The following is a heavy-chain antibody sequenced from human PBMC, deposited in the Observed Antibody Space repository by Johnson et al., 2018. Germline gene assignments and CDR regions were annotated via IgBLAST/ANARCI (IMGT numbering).Heavy chain of an antibody. CDR2: IYYNGGT. CDR1: GDSISSYY. Sequence: QVQLQESGPGLVKXSETLSLXCTVSGDSISSYYWSWIRQPPGKGLEWIAYIYYNGGTSYNPSLKSRVTLSVDTSKNHFSLKLSSVTAADTAVYYCATGIAVAGAEYFHHWGQGTLVTVSS. CDR3: ATGIAVAGAEYFHH. D-gene: IGHD6-19*01. V-gene: IGHV4-59*01. J-gene: IGHJ1*01.